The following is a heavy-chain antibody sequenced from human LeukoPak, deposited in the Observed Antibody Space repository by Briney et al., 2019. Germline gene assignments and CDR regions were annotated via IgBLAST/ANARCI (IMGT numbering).Heavy chain of an antibody. V-gene: IGHV1-18*01. Sequence: ASVKVSCKASGYTFTSYGISWVRQAPGQGLEWMGWISAYNGNTNYAQKLQGRVTMTTDTSTGTAYMELRSLRSDDTAVYYCARGPPSKITMVRGPSLDLDYWGQGTLVTVSS. CDR2: ISAYNGNT. CDR3: ARGPPSKITMVRGPSLDLDY. D-gene: IGHD3-10*01. CDR1: GYTFTSYG. J-gene: IGHJ4*02.